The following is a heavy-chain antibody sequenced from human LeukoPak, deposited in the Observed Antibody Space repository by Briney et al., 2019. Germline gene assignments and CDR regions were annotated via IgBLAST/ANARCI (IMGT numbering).Heavy chain of an antibody. J-gene: IGHJ4*02. CDR1: GFTFSSYW. Sequence: GGSLRLSCAASGFTFSSYWMSWVRQAPGKGLEWVANIKQDGSEKYYVDSVKGRFTISRDNAKNSLYLQMNSLRAEERAMYYCASDSAGNDHGGQGNLVTVSS. D-gene: IGHD6-13*01. CDR2: IKQDGSEK. CDR3: ASDSAGNDH. V-gene: IGHV3-7*01.